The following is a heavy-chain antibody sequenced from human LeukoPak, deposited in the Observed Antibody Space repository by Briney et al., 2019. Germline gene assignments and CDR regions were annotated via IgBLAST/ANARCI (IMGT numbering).Heavy chain of an antibody. J-gene: IGHJ4*02. CDR2: ISSSGSTI. Sequence: GGSLRLSCAASGFTFSDYYMSWIRQASGKGLEWVSYISSSGSTIYYADSVKGRFTISRDNAKNSLYLQMNSLRAEDTAVYYCARSGPAKVPRADYWGQGTLVTVSS. CDR1: GFTFSDYY. V-gene: IGHV3-11*01. CDR3: ARSGPAKVPRADY. D-gene: IGHD4/OR15-4a*01.